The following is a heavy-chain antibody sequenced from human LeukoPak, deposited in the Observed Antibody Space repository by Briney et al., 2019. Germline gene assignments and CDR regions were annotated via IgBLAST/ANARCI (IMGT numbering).Heavy chain of an antibody. V-gene: IGHV3-72*01. CDR3: AMIMSVRDAFDI. Sequence: GGSLRLSCAASGFTFSSYEMNWVRQAPGKGLEWVGRIRSKGNSYTTDYAASVKGRFTLSRDESKNAMYLQMNSLKSEDTAVYYCAMIMSVRDAFDIWGPGTMVTVSS. CDR1: GFTFSSYE. D-gene: IGHD3-16*01. J-gene: IGHJ3*02. CDR2: IRSKGNSYTT.